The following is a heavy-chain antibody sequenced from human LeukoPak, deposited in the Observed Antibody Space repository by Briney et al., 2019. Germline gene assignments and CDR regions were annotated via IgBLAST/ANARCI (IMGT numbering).Heavy chain of an antibody. V-gene: IGHV1-2*02. CDR1: GYAFTDFY. Sequence: GASVKVSCKASGYAFTDFYIHWVRQAPGRGLEWMGWINPNSGGTTYAQKFQGRVTMTTDTSISTAYLELNGLRSDDTAVYYCARDLDYGSGSFSNWGQGAIVTVSS. D-gene: IGHD3-10*01. CDR3: ARDLDYGSGSFSN. J-gene: IGHJ4*02. CDR2: INPNSGGT.